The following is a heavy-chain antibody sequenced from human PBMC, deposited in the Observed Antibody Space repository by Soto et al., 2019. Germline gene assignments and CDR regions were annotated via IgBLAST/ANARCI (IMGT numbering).Heavy chain of an antibody. D-gene: IGHD5-18*01. J-gene: IGHJ4*02. CDR1: GSTFSNYG. CDR2: ISYSSATI. CDR3: ARDSSKYTYGSFYFDY. V-gene: IGHV3-48*02. Sequence: GGSLRLSCAASGSTFSNYGINWVRQAPGRGLEWISFISYSSATIHYADSVRGRFTISRDNANNSLYLEMSSLRDEDTAVYFCARDSSKYTYGSFYFDYWGQGTLVTVSS.